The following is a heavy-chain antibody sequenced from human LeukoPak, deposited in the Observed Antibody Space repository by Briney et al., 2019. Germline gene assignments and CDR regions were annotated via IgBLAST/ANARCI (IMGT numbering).Heavy chain of an antibody. J-gene: IGHJ3*02. Sequence: SETLSLTCTVSGGSISSYYWSWIRQPPGKGLEWIGYIYYSGSTNYNPSLKSRVTISVDTSKNQFSLKLSSVTAADTAVYYCARVPAAGPGNDAFDIWGQGTMVTASS. CDR2: IYYSGST. CDR3: ARVPAAGPGNDAFDI. CDR1: GGSISSYY. V-gene: IGHV4-59*01. D-gene: IGHD6-13*01.